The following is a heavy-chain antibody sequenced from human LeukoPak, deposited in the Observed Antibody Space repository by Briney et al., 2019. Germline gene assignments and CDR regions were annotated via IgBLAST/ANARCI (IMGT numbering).Heavy chain of an antibody. CDR3: ARVRAHYYENSGYLAISGAFDI. CDR2: ISSSSIYR. J-gene: IGHJ3*02. V-gene: IGHV3-21*01. CDR1: GASISSSS. Sequence: ETLSLTCTVSGASISSSSYYWGWIRQPPGKGLEWVSSISSSSIYRYSADSVKGRFTISRDNAKNSLYLQMNSLRAEDTAVYYCARVRAHYYENSGYLAISGAFDIWGQGTMVTVSS. D-gene: IGHD3-22*01.